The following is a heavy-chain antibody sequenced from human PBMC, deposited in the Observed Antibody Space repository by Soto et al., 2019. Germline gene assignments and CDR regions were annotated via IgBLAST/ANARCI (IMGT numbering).Heavy chain of an antibody. Sequence: PSETLSLTCAVSGGSISSDDYSWNWIRQPPGKGLEWIGYIYHSGRTYYNPSLKSRVTISVDTSKNQFSLKLSSVTAADTAVYYCARGTSYCSGGSCYPTRYNWFDPWGQGTLVTVSS. CDR1: GGSISSDDYS. J-gene: IGHJ5*02. CDR2: IYHSGRT. CDR3: ARGTSYCSGGSCYPTRYNWFDP. D-gene: IGHD2-15*01. V-gene: IGHV4-30-2*05.